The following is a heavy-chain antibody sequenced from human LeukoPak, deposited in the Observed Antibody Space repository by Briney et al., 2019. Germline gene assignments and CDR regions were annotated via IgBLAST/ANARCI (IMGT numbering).Heavy chain of an antibody. Sequence: ASVKVSCKASGGTFSSYAISWVRQAPGQGLEWMGWISAYNGNTNYAQKLQGRVTMTTDTSTSTAYMELRSLRSDDTAVYYCARAVDLDSSGWYPLYYYYGMDVWGQGTTVTVSS. CDR2: ISAYNGNT. D-gene: IGHD6-19*01. V-gene: IGHV1-18*01. CDR1: GGTFSSYA. CDR3: ARAVDLDSSGWYPLYYYYGMDV. J-gene: IGHJ6*02.